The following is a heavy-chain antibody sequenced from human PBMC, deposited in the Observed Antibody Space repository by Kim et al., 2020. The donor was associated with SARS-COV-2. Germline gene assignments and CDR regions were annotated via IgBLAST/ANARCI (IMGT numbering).Heavy chain of an antibody. D-gene: IGHD4-17*01. J-gene: IGHJ4*02. Sequence: YYNPSLKSRVTISVDTSKNQFSLKLSSVTAADTAVYYCARGGDYGDYVGYWGQGTLVTVSS. V-gene: IGHV4-31*02. CDR3: ARGGDYGDYVGY.